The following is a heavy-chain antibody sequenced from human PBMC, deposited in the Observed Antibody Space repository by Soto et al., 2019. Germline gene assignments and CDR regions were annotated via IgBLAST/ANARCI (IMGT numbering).Heavy chain of an antibody. CDR1: GGTFSSYA. V-gene: IGHV1-69*01. J-gene: IGHJ6*02. CDR2: IIPIFGTA. CDR3: ARALCGEDRHYYYYYGMDV. Sequence: QVQLVQSGAEVKKPGSSVKVSCKASGGTFSSYAISWVRQAPGQGLEWMGGIIPIFGTANYAQKFQGRVTITADESTSTAYMELSSLRSEDTAVYYCARALCGEDRHYYYYYGMDVWGQGTTVTVSS. D-gene: IGHD2-21*01.